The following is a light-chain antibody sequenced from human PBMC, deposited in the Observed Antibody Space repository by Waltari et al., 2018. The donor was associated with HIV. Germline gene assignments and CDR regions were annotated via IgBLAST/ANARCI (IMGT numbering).Light chain of an antibody. CDR3: QSYDSSLNGYI. J-gene: IGLJ1*01. CDR2: SND. CDR1: SSNIGAAYA. V-gene: IGLV1-40*01. Sequence: QSVLTQPPSVSGAPAQRIIISCAGNSSNIGAAYAVHWYQQFPGTAPKVLITSNDNRRSGVPDRFSASKSGTSASLAITGLQADDEADYFCQSYDSSLNGYIFGSGTTVTVL.